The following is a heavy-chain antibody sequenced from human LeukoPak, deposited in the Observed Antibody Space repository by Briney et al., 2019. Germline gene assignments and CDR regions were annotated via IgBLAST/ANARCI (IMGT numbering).Heavy chain of an antibody. CDR3: ARVAIRAIDFSNPEFDP. CDR2: ITSSSSTM. Sequence: PGGSLRLSCAASGFTFSTYSMNWVRQAPGKGLEWVSYITSSSSTMFYADSVKGRFTISRDNAENSMYLQMNSLRAEDTAVYYCARVAIRAIDFSNPEFDPWGQGTLVTVSS. V-gene: IGHV3-48*01. J-gene: IGHJ5*02. D-gene: IGHD4-11*01. CDR1: GFTFSTYS.